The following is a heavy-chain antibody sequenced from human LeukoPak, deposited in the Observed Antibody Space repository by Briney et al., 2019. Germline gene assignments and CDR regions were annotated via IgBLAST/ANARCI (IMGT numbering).Heavy chain of an antibody. D-gene: IGHD1-1*01. J-gene: IGHJ4*02. CDR3: TRVGPKLVYYFDY. CDR2: IRSKAYGGTT. CDR1: GFTFSSYW. V-gene: IGHV3-49*04. Sequence: SGGSLRLSCAASGFTFSSYWMSWVRQAPGKGLEWVGFIRSKAYGGTTEYAASVKGRFTISRDDSKSIAYLQMNSLKTEDTAVYYCTRVGPKLVYYFDYWGQGTLVTVSS.